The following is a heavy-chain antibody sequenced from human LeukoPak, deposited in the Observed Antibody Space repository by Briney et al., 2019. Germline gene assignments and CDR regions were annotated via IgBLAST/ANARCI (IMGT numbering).Heavy chain of an antibody. J-gene: IGHJ4*02. Sequence: GGSLRLSCAASGFTFSTYGMHWVRQVPGKGLEWVTFIRYDGTYKYYADSVKGRFTISRDNSKNTLYLQMNSLRAEDTAVYYCAKDGYDPYHRYYFDYWGQGTLVTVSS. D-gene: IGHD5-12*01. CDR2: IRYDGTYK. CDR1: GFTFSTYG. CDR3: AKDGYDPYHRYYFDY. V-gene: IGHV3-30*02.